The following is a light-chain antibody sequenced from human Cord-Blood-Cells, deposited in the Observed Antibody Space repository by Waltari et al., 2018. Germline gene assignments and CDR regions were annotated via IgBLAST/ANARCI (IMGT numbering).Light chain of an antibody. CDR1: SSDVGCYNL. V-gene: IGLV2-23*01. J-gene: IGLJ1*01. CDR3: CSDAGSSTYV. Sequence: QSALTQPASVSGSPGQSITISCTGTSSDVGCYNLVSWYQQNPGKAPKLMIYDGSKRPLAISNSFSGSNSGNTASLTISGIQAEDEADYDCCSDAGSSTYVYGTRTKVTGL. CDR2: DGS.